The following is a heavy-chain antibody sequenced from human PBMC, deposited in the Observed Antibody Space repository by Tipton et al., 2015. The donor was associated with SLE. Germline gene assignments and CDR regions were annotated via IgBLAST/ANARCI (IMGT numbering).Heavy chain of an antibody. V-gene: IGHV4-59*01. CDR1: GGSISSYY. Sequence: TLSLTCTVSGGSISSYYWSWIRKPPGKGLEWIGYIYYSGSTNYNPSLKSRVTISVDTSKNQFSLKLSSVTAADTAVYYCARDGRGYSGYDGLWGRGTLVTVSS. J-gene: IGHJ2*01. CDR2: IYYSGST. CDR3: ARDGRGYSGYDGL. D-gene: IGHD5-12*01.